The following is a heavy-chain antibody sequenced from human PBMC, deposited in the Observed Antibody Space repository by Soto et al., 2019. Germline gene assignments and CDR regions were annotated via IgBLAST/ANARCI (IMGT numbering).Heavy chain of an antibody. CDR2: TSSGAKTT. CDR1: GFNFNSYE. Sequence: AGGSLRLSCVASGFNFNSYEMNWVRQPPGKGLEWISYTSSGAKTTYYAGSVKGRFTISRDNTKNTLYLHMSSLRAEDAAVYYCARNLIRYYDGSRAHYSWGQGTLVTVSS. D-gene: IGHD3-22*01. V-gene: IGHV3-48*03. CDR3: ARNLIRYYDGSRAHYS. J-gene: IGHJ4*02.